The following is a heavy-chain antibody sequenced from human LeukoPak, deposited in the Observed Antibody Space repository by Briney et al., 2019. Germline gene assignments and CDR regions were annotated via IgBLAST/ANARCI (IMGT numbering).Heavy chain of an antibody. CDR2: IYSGGNT. J-gene: IGHJ4*01. V-gene: IGHV3-66*01. D-gene: IGHD4-23*01. CDR1: EFTVSNNY. CDR3: AGRRYGGNYFDY. Sequence: GGSLRLSCAASEFTVSNNYMSWVRQAPGKGLEWVSIIYSGGNTYYADSVKDRFTISRDNSNNTLYLQMNSLRAEDTAVYYCAGRRYGGNYFDYWGHGTLVTVSS.